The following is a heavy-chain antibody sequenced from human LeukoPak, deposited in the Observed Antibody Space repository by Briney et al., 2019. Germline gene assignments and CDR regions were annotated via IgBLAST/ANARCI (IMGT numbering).Heavy chain of an antibody. D-gene: IGHD6-13*01. CDR2: ISTNGGAK. CDR3: AKCLGSGWYASSD. Sequence: GGSLRLSCAASAFTFRDYYMSWIRQAPGKGLEWISYISTNGGAKYYADSVKGRFTISRDNTENSLFLQMDSLRAEDTAVYYCAKCLGSGWYASSDWGQGTLVTVSS. V-gene: IGHV3-11*01. J-gene: IGHJ4*02. CDR1: AFTFRDYY.